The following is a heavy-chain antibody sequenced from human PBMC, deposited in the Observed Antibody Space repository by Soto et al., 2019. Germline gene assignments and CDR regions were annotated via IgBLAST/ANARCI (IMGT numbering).Heavy chain of an antibody. CDR1: GFTFSSYG. CDR3: ANDVLRFLEWLAFYGMDV. V-gene: IGHV3-30*18. CDR2: ISYDGSNK. D-gene: IGHD3-3*01. Sequence: QVQLVESGGGVVQPGRSLRLSCAASGFTFSSYGMHWVRQAPGKGLEWVAVISYDGSNKYYADSVKGRFTISRDNSKNTLYLQMNSLRDEYTAVYYCANDVLRFLEWLAFYGMDVWGQGTTVTVSS. J-gene: IGHJ6*02.